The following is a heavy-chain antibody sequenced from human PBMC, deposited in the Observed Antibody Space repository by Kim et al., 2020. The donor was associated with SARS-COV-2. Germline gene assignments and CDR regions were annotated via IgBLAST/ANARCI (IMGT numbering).Heavy chain of an antibody. J-gene: IGHJ5*02. D-gene: IGHD6-13*01. CDR3: ARGRGYSRNWFDP. V-gene: IGHV3-66*01. Sequence: GGSLRLSCAASGFTVSSNYMSWVRQAPGKGLEWVSVIYSGGSTYYADSVKGRFTISRDNSKNTLYLQMNSLRAEDTAVYYCARGRGYSRNWFDPWGQGTLVTVSS. CDR1: GFTVSSNY. CDR2: IYSGGST.